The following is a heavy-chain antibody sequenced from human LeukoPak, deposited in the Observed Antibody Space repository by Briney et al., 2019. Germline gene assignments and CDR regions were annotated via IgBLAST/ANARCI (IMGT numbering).Heavy chain of an antibody. Sequence: GRSLRLSCAASGFTFDDYAMHWVRQAPGKGLEWVSGISRNSGSIGYADSVKGRFTISRDNAKNSLYLQMNSLRAEDTALYYCAKDNYYDTKSAFDYWGQGTLVTVSS. CDR2: ISRNSGSI. CDR3: AKDNYYDTKSAFDY. D-gene: IGHD3-22*01. V-gene: IGHV3-9*01. J-gene: IGHJ4*02. CDR1: GFTFDDYA.